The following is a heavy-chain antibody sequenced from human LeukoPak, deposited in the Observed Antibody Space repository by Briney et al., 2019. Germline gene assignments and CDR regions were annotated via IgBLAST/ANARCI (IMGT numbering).Heavy chain of an antibody. V-gene: IGHV3-49*04. D-gene: IGHD5-24*01. CDR1: GFTFGDYA. CDR2: IRSKAYGGTT. CDR3: TRDQRRDGYNYLYYYYYMDA. J-gene: IGHJ6*03. Sequence: GGSLRLSCTASGFTFGDYAMSWVRQAPGKGLEWVGFIRSKAYGGTTEYAASVKGRFTISRDDSKSIAYLQMNSLKTEDTAVYYCTRDQRRDGYNYLYYYYYMDAWGKGTTVTVSS.